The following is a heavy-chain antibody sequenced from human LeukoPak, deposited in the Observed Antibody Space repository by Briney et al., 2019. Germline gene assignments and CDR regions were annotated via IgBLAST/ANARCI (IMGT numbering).Heavy chain of an antibody. J-gene: IGHJ4*02. CDR2: ISGSGGST. D-gene: IGHD6-13*01. V-gene: IGHV3-23*01. Sequence: GGSLRLSCAASGFTFSSYAMGWVRQAPGKGLEWVSAISGSGGSTYYADSVKGRFTISRDNSKNTLYLQMNSLRAEDTAVYYCAKDHRPGIAAAGTGGFDYWGQGTLVTVSP. CDR1: GFTFSSYA. CDR3: AKDHRPGIAAAGTGGFDY.